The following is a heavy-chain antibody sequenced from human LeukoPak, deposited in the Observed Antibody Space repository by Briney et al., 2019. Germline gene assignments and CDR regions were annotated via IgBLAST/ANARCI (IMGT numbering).Heavy chain of an antibody. CDR3: ARRKQVDSTRRTPIDYYCMDV. D-gene: IGHD6-6*01. CDR2: INHSGST. Sequence: SETLSLTCAVYGGSFSGYYWSWIRQPPGKGLEWIGEINHSGSTNYNPSLKSRVTISVDTSKNQFSLKLSSVTAADTAVYYCARRKQVDSTRRTPIDYYCMDVWGQGTTVTVSS. J-gene: IGHJ6*02. CDR1: GGSFSGYY. V-gene: IGHV4-34*01.